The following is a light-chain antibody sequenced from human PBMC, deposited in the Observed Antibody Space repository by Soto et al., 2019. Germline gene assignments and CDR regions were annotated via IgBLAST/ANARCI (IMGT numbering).Light chain of an antibody. J-gene: IGKJ3*01. CDR1: QTITNY. V-gene: IGKV1-39*01. Sequence: DIQMTQSPSSLSASIGDRVTITCRASQTITNYLNWYQQKPGKAPNLLIYGASSLQSGVPSSFSGGGSGTDFTLTINSLEPEDYGTYYCQQSYSFPFTFGPGTKVDV. CDR3: QQSYSFPFT. CDR2: GAS.